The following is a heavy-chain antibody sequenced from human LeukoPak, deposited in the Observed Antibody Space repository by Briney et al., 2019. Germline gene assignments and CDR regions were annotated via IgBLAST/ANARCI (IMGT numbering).Heavy chain of an antibody. Sequence: SETLSLTCTVSGGSVSSGSYYWSWIRQPPGKGLEWIGYIYYSGSTKYNPSLNSRVTISVDTSKNQFSLKLSSVTAADTAVYYCARFGSLREPIHDYWGQGTLVTVSS. CDR3: ARFGSLREPIHDY. CDR2: IYYSGST. CDR1: GGSVSSGSYY. V-gene: IGHV4-61*01. J-gene: IGHJ4*02. D-gene: IGHD3-16*01.